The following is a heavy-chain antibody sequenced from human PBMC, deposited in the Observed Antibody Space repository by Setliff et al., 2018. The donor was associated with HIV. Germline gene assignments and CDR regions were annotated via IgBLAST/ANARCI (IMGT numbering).Heavy chain of an antibody. CDR3: ARLGVYAFDI. CDR1: GDTFRTDA. D-gene: IGHD6-13*01. CDR2: SGPENGET. J-gene: IGHJ3*02. V-gene: IGHV1-24*01. Sequence: ASVKVSCKTSGDTFRTDAISWVRQTPGKGLEWMGGSGPENGETIYAQKFQGRVTMTEDTSTDTAYMELNSLRSDDTAVYYCARLGVYAFDIWGQGTMVTVSS.